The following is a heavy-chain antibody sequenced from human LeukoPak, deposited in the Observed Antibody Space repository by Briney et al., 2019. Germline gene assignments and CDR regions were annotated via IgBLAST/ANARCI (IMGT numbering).Heavy chain of an antibody. CDR3: AKDRRFSVTTDYYFDV. V-gene: IGHV3-23*01. CDR2: ISATGEKA. CDR1: GFTFSSFA. J-gene: IGHJ4*02. Sequence: GGSPRLSCAASGFTFSSFAMNWVRQAPGKGLEWVSVISATGEKAYYAESVKDRFTISRDYSKNTVFLSMNSLRVDDTAIYYCAKDRRFSVTTDYYFDVWGPGTLVTVSS. D-gene: IGHD4-17*01.